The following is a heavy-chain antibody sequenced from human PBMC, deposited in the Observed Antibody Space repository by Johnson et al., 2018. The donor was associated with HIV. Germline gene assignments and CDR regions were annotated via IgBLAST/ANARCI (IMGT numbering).Heavy chain of an antibody. Sequence: MQLVESGGGVVRPGGSLRLSCAASGFTFDDYGMSWVRQAPGKGLEWVADIKCDGSEKYYVDSVKGRLTISRDNAKNSLYLQMNSLRAEDTALYYCASLTYYYDSSGYYVDAFDLWGQGTMVTVSS. CDR2: IKCDGSEK. D-gene: IGHD3-22*01. CDR1: GFTFDDYG. J-gene: IGHJ3*01. CDR3: ASLTYYYDSSGYYVDAFDL. V-gene: IGHV3-7*03.